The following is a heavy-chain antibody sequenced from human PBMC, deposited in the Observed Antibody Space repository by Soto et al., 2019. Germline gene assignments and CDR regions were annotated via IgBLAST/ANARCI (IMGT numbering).Heavy chain of an antibody. CDR2: ISDGGGTT. Sequence: GGSLRLSCAASGFTFSSFAMNWVRQAPGKGLEWVSTISDGGGTTHYADSVKDRFTISRDNSKNTLYLQMNSLRAEDTAVYYCAKEGPPNWDSNWFDPWGQGTLVTVSS. CDR1: GFTFSSFA. J-gene: IGHJ5*02. D-gene: IGHD7-27*01. V-gene: IGHV3-23*01. CDR3: AKEGPPNWDSNWFDP.